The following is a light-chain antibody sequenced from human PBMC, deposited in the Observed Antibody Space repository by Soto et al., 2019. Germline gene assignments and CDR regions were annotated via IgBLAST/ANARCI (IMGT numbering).Light chain of an antibody. CDR1: QSVSSSY. CDR2: GSS. Sequence: ILLTQSPCTLSLSPGERATLSCRASQSVSSSYLAWYQQKPRHAPSVLMYGSSKRATGIPHSISGSGSGTELIPTISSLQYEEFAVLYCRQYNNWPPWTFGQGTKVDIK. J-gene: IGKJ1*01. V-gene: IGKV3-20*01. CDR3: RQYNNWPPWT.